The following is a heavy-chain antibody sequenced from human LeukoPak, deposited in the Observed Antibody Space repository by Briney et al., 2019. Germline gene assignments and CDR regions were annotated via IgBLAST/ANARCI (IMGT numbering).Heavy chain of an antibody. D-gene: IGHD1-26*01. CDR3: AKEYSGSFSPFPSYFDY. Sequence: GGSLRLSCAASGFTFSSYEMNWVRQAPGKGLEWVSAISGSGGSTYYGDSVKGRFTISRDNSKNTLYMQMNSLRADDTAVYYCAKEYSGSFSPFPSYFDYWGQGTLVSVSS. CDR1: GFTFSSYE. V-gene: IGHV3-23*01. CDR2: ISGSGGST. J-gene: IGHJ4*02.